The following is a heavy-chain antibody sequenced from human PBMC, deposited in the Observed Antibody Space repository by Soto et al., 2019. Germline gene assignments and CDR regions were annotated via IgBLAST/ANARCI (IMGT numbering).Heavy chain of an antibody. D-gene: IGHD1-26*01. Sequence: VHLLESGGGVVRPGGSMRLSCAASGFSFSGYAMSWVRQAPGKGLEWVSLISYGGGTTHYADSVKGRFTISRDDYRKTLFLEMNSLRVEDTAIYYCAKDRVGARSKYYFDYWGQGTLVSVSS. CDR2: ISYGGGTT. V-gene: IGHV3-23*01. CDR3: AKDRVGARSKYYFDY. J-gene: IGHJ4*02. CDR1: GFSFSGYA.